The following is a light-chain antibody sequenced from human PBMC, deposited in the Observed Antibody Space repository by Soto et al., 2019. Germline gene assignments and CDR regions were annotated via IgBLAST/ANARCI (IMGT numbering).Light chain of an antibody. CDR1: QNIRTN. J-gene: IGKJ4*01. Sequence: EIVMTQSPATLSVSPGERATLSCRASQNIRTNLAWYQQKPGQPSRLLIYDASTRAAGIPARFIGSGSGTEFTLTISSLQSEDFAIYYCQQFNSWLLTFGGGTKVDIK. CDR2: DAS. CDR3: QQFNSWLLT. V-gene: IGKV3-15*01.